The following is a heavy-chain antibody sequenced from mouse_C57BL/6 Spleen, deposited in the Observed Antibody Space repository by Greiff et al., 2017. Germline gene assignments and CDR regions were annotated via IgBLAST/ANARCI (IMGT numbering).Heavy chain of an antibody. CDR3: ARDTTVVAYWYFDV. V-gene: IGHV5-4*01. J-gene: IGHJ1*03. D-gene: IGHD1-1*01. CDR1: GFTFSSYA. Sequence: DVMLVESGGGLVKPGGSLKLSCAASGFTFSSYAMSWVRQTPEKRLEWVATISDGGSYTYYPDNVKGRFTISRDNAKNNLYLQMSHLKSEDTAMYYCARDTTVVAYWYFDVWGTGTTVTVSS. CDR2: ISDGGSYT.